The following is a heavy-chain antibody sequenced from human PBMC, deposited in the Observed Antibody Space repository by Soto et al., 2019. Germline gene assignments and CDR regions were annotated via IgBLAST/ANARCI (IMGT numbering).Heavy chain of an antibody. CDR2: ISGGGDPT. CDR1: GFTFNNYA. J-gene: IGHJ4*02. V-gene: IGHV3-23*01. Sequence: EVQLLESGGGLVQPGGSLRLSCAASGFTFNNYAMTWVRQAPGKGLEWVSAISGGGDPTSYADSVKGRFTVSRDGSKNTLYLQMSSLRAEDTALYYCAKGRGGSGSLPPRVDFWGQGTLVTVSS. D-gene: IGHD3-10*01. CDR3: AKGRGGSGSLPPRVDF.